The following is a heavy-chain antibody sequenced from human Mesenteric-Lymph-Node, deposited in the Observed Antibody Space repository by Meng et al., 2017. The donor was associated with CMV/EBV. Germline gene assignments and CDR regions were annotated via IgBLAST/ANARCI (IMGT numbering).Heavy chain of an antibody. V-gene: IGHV3-74*01. CDR2: ISPDGSST. CDR1: GSTFGSYW. CDR3: AFLPYYSSSSSDY. Sequence: GESLKISCVASGSTFGSYWMHWVRQAPGKGLVWVSRISPDGSSTYYADSVKGRFTISRDNAKNTLYLQMNSLRAEDTAVYYCAFLPYYSSSSSDYWGQGTLVTVSS. J-gene: IGHJ4*02. D-gene: IGHD6-6*01.